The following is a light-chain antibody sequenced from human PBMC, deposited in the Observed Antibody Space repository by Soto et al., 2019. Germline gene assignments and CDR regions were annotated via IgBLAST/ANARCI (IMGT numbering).Light chain of an antibody. CDR1: QSVRSSY. Sequence: TQSPGTLSLSPGERATLSCRASQSVRSSYLAWYQQKPGKAPKLLVYAASSLQSGVPSRFSGSGSGTDFTLTISSLQPEDFATYYCQQANSFPYTFGQGTKLEIK. V-gene: IGKV1-12*01. J-gene: IGKJ2*01. CDR3: QQANSFPYT. CDR2: AAS.